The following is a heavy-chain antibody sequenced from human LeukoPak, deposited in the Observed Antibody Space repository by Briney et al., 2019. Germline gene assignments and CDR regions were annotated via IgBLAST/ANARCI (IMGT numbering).Heavy chain of an antibody. CDR2: LYYSGST. CDR1: GGSINSYY. V-gene: IGHV4-59*08. CDR3: ARNPPRFCSGVNCYGWYFDL. Sequence: SETLSLTCTVSGGSINSYYWSWIRQSPGKGLEWIGYLYYSGSTNYNPSLKSRVTISVDTSKNQFSLNLSSVTAADTAVYYCARNPPRFCSGVNCYGWYFDLWGRGTLVTVSS. J-gene: IGHJ2*01. D-gene: IGHD2-15*01.